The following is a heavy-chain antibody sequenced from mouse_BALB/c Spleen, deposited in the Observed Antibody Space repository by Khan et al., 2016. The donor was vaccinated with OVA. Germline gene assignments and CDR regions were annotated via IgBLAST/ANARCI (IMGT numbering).Heavy chain of an antibody. CDR2: IDPFNGGT. CDR1: GYSFTSYY. V-gene: IGHV1S135*01. D-gene: IGHD3-3*01. J-gene: IGHJ3*01. Sequence: VQLKQSGPELMKPGASVNISCKASGYSFTSYYIHWVRQSYGKSLEWIGYIDPFNGGTDYNQKFKDKATLTVDKSSNTAYMHLSSLTSEDSAVYYCARGTFDYWGQGTLVTVSA. CDR3: ARGTFDY.